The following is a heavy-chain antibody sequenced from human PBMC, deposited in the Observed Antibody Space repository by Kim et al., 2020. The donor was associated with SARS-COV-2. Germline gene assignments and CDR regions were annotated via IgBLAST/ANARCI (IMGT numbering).Heavy chain of an antibody. CDR3: ARVRSGYYDDSAWNI. D-gene: IGHD3-22*01. Sequence: SVKVSCKASGGTFSNYAINWVRQAPGQGLEWMVRIIPILDIANYAQNFQGRATISADKCTSTAYMEVSSLRSDDTAVYYCARVRSGYYDDSAWNIWGEG. J-gene: IGHJ3*02. CDR1: GGTFSNYA. CDR2: IIPILDIA. V-gene: IGHV1-69*04.